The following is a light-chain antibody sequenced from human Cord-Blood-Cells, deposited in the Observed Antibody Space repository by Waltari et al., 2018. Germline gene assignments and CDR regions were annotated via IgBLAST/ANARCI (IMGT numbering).Light chain of an antibody. CDR3: SSYTSSSTYV. J-gene: IGLJ1*01. V-gene: IGLV2-14*01. CDR1: SSDVGGYNY. Sequence: QSALTQPASVSGSPGQSITISCPGPSSDVGGYNYVYWYQPHPGKAPKLMIYEVSNRPSGVSNRFSGSKSGNTASLTISGLQAEDEADYYCSSYTSSSTYVFGTGTKVTVL. CDR2: EVS.